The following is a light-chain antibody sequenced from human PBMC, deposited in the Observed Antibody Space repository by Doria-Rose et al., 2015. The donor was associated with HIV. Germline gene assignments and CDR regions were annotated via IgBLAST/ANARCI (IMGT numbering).Light chain of an antibody. CDR2: EVN. CDR1: SNDVGSYSL. J-gene: IGLJ1*01. Sequence: QSVLTQPASVSGSPGQSITIPCTGTSNDVGSYSLVSWYQQHPGKAPKLMIYEVNKRPSGVSYRFSGSKSGNTASLTISGLQAEDEADYYCCSYAGTPLVFGSGTKVTVL. CDR3: CSYAGTPLV. V-gene: IGLV2-23*02.